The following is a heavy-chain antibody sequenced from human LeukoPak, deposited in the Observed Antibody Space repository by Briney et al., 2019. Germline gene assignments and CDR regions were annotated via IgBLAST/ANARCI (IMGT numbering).Heavy chain of an antibody. D-gene: IGHD6-13*01. J-gene: IGHJ4*02. V-gene: IGHV3-53*01. CDR3: ARGAGIAATGTGSFDY. CDR2: IYSGGDT. Sequence: PGGSLRLSCVVSGFTVSSNYMSWVRQAPGKGLEWVSVIYSGGDTYYSDSVKGRFTISRDNSKNTLYLQVNSLRAEDTAVYYCARGAGIAATGTGSFDYWGQGTLVTVSS. CDR1: GFTVSSNY.